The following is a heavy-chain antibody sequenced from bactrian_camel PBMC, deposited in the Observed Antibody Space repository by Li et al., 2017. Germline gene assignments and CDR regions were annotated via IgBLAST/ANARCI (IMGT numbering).Heavy chain of an antibody. Sequence: VQLVESGGGSVQAGGSLKLSCAASGLDFSTYCMGWFRQAPGKEREGVAHIDPDGYTTYTDSVKGRFTISRDNAKNTVYLQMNSLKSEDTALYYCATQSLRTAVAYWGQGTQVTVS. CDR1: GLDFSTYC. J-gene: IGHJ4*01. V-gene: IGHV3S67*01. CDR2: IDPDGYT. D-gene: IGHD6*01. CDR3: ATQSLRTAVAY.